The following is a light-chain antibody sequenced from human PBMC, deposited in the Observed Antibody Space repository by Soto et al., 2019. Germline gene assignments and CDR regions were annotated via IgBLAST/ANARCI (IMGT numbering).Light chain of an antibody. CDR3: QHYNSYSEA. CDR2: GAS. CDR1: QSVSSSY. Sequence: EIVLTQSPGTLSLSPGERATLSCRASQSVSSSYLAWYQQTPGQAPRLLIYGASSRATGIPDRFSGSGSGTDFTLTISSLQPDDFATYYCQHYNSYSEAFGQGTKVDIK. V-gene: IGKV3-20*01. J-gene: IGKJ1*01.